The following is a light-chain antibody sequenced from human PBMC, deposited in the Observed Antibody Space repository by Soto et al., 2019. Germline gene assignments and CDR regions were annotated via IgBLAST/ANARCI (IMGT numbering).Light chain of an antibody. J-gene: IGLJ1*01. V-gene: IGLV2-14*01. CDR3: SSYTSSSTLIYV. CDR2: DVS. Sequence: QSVLTQPASVSGSPGQSITISCTGTSSNVGGYNYVSWYQQHPDKATKLMIYDVSNRPSGVSNRFSGSKSGNTASLTISGLQAEDEDDYYCSSYTSSSTLIYVFGTGTKLTVL. CDR1: SSNVGGYNY.